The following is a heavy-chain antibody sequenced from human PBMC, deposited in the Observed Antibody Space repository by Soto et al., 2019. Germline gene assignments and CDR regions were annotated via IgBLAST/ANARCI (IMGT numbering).Heavy chain of an antibody. Sequence: QITLKESGPTLVRPTQTLTLTCTVSGFSLDTWGVGVGWIRQSPGKAPEWLALIYWDDDKRYSPSLKNRLTITKDTSKNQVVLTLTTMDPVDTVTYYCARALGSWGSYYFDHWGQGTLVTVSS. CDR2: IYWDDDK. D-gene: IGHD3-16*01. CDR3: ARALGSWGSYYFDH. J-gene: IGHJ4*02. V-gene: IGHV2-5*02. CDR1: GFSLDTWGVG.